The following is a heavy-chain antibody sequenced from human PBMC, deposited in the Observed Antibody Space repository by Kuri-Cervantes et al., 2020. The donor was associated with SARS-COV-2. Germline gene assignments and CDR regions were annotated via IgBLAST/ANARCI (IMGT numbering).Heavy chain of an antibody. CDR2: ISWDGGST. Sequence: ETLSLTCAASGFTFDDYAMHWVRQAPGKGLEWVSLISWDGGSTYYADSVKGRFTISRDSSKNSLYLQMTSLRLEDTALYYCAKVFGVGSNIKYFDYWGQGTVVTVSS. V-gene: IGHV3-43D*04. J-gene: IGHJ4*02. CDR1: GFTFDDYA. CDR3: AKVFGVGSNIKYFDY. D-gene: IGHD3-10*02.